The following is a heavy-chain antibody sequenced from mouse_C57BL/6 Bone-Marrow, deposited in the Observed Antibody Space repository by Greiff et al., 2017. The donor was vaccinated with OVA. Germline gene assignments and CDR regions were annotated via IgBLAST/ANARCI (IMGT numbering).Heavy chain of an antibody. J-gene: IGHJ2*01. D-gene: IGHD1-1*01. CDR3: ARRGYGSSFYFDY. Sequence: LQESGAELARPGASVKLSCKASGYTFTSYGISWVKQRTGQGLEWIGEIYPRSGNTYYNEKFKGKATLTADKSSSTAYMELRSLTSEDSAVYFCARRGYGSSFYFDYWGQGTTLTVSS. CDR2: IYPRSGNT. CDR1: GYTFTSYG. V-gene: IGHV1-81*01.